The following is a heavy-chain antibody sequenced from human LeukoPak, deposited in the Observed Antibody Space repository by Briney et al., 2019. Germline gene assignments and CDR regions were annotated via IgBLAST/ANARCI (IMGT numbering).Heavy chain of an antibody. CDR1: GFIFNNYE. CDR2: ISGSGMSI. D-gene: IGHD4-23*01. J-gene: IGHJ4*02. CDR3: ARDYGGSSPFDY. V-gene: IGHV3-48*03. Sequence: GGSLRLSCVASGFIFNNYEMNWVRQAPGKGLEWVSYISGSGMSIYYADSVKGRFTISRDNAKNSLYLQMNSLRAEDTAVYYCARDYGGSSPFDYWGQGTLVTVSS.